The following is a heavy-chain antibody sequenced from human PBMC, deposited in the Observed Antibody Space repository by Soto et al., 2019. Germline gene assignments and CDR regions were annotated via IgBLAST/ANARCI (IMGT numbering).Heavy chain of an antibody. CDR2: FNPTGGGT. CDR3: VRGDFHIVFAS. CDR1: SSGFTYYL. J-gene: IGHJ4*02. Sequence: ASVKVSCKATSSGFTYYLIHSLRQVPAEGLDYVGTFNPTGGGTTYARKFQGRVIMSGATSTNTAYMDVSSLRYDDSALYYCVRGDFHIVFASSGQGSPVTVS. D-gene: IGHD2-15*01. V-gene: IGHV1-46*01.